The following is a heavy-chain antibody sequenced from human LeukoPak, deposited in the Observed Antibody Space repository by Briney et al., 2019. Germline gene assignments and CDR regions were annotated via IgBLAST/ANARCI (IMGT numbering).Heavy chain of an antibody. J-gene: IGHJ4*02. V-gene: IGHV4-61*02. CDR1: VDSISSGVYY. CDR2: VVPGEST. D-gene: IGHD3-3*01. Sequence: PPQTLSLTCTVSVDSISSGVYYWNWLRQPPEKRLEWIGRVVPGESTPYNPPLRSRVSPYPDTSNKPDSLKLTSVTAADTAVYFCAGSGAIFTFFDSWGQGTQVTVSS. CDR3: AGSGAIFTFFDS.